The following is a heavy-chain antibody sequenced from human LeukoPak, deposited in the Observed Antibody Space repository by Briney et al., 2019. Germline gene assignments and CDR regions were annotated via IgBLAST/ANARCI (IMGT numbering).Heavy chain of an antibody. D-gene: IGHD1-1*01. V-gene: IGHV4-59*12. CDR2: IYYSGST. J-gene: IGHJ3*02. CDR1: GCSISSYY. Sequence: SETLSLTCTASGCSISSYYWSWIRQPPGKGLEWIGYIYYSGSTNYNPSLKSRVTMSVDTSKNQFSLKISSVTAADTAVYYCARDTPAGTARAFDIWGQGTMVTVSS. CDR3: ARDTPAGTARAFDI.